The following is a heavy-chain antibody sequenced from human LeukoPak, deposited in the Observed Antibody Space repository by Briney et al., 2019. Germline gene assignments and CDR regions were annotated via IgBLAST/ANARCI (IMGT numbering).Heavy chain of an antibody. CDR2: IIPTFGTA. D-gene: IGHD2-15*01. V-gene: IGHV1-69*13. J-gene: IGHJ4*02. CDR3: ARYFCGGGSCYPFDY. Sequence: ASVKVSCKASRGTFSSYAIIWVRQAPGQGLEWMGGIIPTFGTAAYAQKFQGRVTISADESTSTAYMELSSLTSEDTATYYCARYFCGGGSCYPFDYWGQGTLVTVSS. CDR1: RGTFSSYA.